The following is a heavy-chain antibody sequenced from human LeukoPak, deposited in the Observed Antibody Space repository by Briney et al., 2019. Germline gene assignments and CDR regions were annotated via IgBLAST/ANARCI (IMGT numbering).Heavy chain of an antibody. CDR3: AKSQLELPGYYYYYGMDV. V-gene: IGHV3-23*01. D-gene: IGHD1-7*01. J-gene: IGHJ6*02. Sequence: GGSLRLSCAASGFTFSSYAMRWVRQAPGKGLEWVSGISGSGGSTSYADSVKGRFTVSRDNSKNTLYLQMNSLRAEDTAVYYCAKSQLELPGYYYYYGMDVWGQGTTVTVSS. CDR1: GFTFSSYA. CDR2: ISGSGGST.